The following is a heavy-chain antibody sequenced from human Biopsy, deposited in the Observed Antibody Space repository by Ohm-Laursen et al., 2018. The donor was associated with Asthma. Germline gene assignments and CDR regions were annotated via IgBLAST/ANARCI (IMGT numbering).Heavy chain of an antibody. CDR2: ISSSGAST. V-gene: IGHV3-23*01. CDR1: GFTFSSYA. D-gene: IGHD1-26*01. J-gene: IGHJ4*02. Sequence: SLRLSCAAPGFTFSSYAMSWVRQAPGKGLEWVSSISSSGASTYCADSVKGRFTISRDNSKNTLYLQMSRLRADDTAVYYCAKGGTYTTDRYAYWGQGSLVTVSS. CDR3: AKGGTYTTDRYAY.